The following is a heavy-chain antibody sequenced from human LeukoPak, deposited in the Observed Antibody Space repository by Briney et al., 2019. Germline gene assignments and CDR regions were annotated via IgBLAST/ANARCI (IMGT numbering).Heavy chain of an antibody. CDR1: GYTFTGYY. D-gene: IGHD5-12*01. J-gene: IGHJ4*02. Sequence: ASVKVSCKASGYTFTGYYIHWVRQAPGQGLEWMGWINPNSGGTNYAQKFQGRVTMTRDTSISTAYMELSRLRSDDTAVYYCARGRGRIVATIQYYFDYWGQGTLVTVSS. V-gene: IGHV1-2*02. CDR2: INPNSGGT. CDR3: ARGRGRIVATIQYYFDY.